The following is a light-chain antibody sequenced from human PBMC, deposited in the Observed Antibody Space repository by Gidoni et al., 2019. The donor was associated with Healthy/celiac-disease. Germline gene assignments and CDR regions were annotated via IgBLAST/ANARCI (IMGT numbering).Light chain of an antibody. Sequence: QSALPNPASVSGSPGQSITISCTGTSRDVGGYKYVSWYQQQPGQAPKLMIYDVRNRPSGCSNRFSGSKSGITASRTISGLQAEDEADYYCSSYTSSSSLVFGGGTKLTVL. CDR1: SRDVGGYKY. J-gene: IGLJ2*01. CDR3: SSYTSSSSLV. V-gene: IGLV2-14*03. CDR2: DVR.